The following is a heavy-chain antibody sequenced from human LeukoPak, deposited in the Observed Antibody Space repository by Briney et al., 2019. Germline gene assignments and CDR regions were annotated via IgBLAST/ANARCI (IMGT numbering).Heavy chain of an antibody. CDR1: GFTFSSYG. V-gene: IGHV3-33*08. CDR3: ARDYYDSSGSNNWFDP. Sequence: GGSLRLSCAASGFTFSSYGMHWVRQAPGKGLEWVAVIWYDGSNKYYADSEKGRFTISRDNSKNTLYLQMNSLRAEDTAVYYCARDYYDSSGSNNWFDPWGQGTLVTVSS. J-gene: IGHJ5*02. CDR2: IWYDGSNK. D-gene: IGHD3-22*01.